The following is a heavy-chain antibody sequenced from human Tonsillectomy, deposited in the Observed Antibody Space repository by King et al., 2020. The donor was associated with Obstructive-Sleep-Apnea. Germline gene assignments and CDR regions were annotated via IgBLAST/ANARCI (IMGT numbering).Heavy chain of an antibody. J-gene: IGHJ5*02. CDR3: ARGPRITIFGVVIRGWFDP. CDR2: LNHSGST. D-gene: IGHD3-3*01. V-gene: IGHV4-34*01. CDR1: GGSFSGYY. Sequence: VQLQQWGAGLLKPSETLSLTCAVYGGSFSGYYWSWIRQHPGKGLEWIGELNHSGSTNYNPSLTRRVTISVDTSKNQFSLKLSSVTAADTAVYYCARGPRITIFGVVIRGWFDPWGQGTLVTVSS.